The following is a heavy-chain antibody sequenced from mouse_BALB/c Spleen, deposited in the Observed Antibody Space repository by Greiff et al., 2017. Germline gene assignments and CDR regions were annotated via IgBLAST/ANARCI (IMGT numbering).Heavy chain of an antibody. Sequence: QVQLQQSGAELVKPGASVKLSCKASGYTFTSYYMYWVKQRPGQGLEWIGEINPSNGGTNFNEKFKSKATLTVDKSSSTAYMQLSSLTSEDSAVYYCTRWQDYDEGFAYWGQGTLVTVSA. CDR3: TRWQDYDEGFAY. CDR1: GYTFTSYY. J-gene: IGHJ3*01. CDR2: INPSNGGT. D-gene: IGHD2-4*01. V-gene: IGHV1S81*02.